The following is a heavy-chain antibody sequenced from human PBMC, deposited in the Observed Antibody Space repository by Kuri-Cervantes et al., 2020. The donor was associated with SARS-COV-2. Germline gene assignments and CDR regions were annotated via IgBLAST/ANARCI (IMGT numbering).Heavy chain of an antibody. J-gene: IGHJ5*02. D-gene: IGHD3-3*01. Sequence: SETLSLTCTVSGGSISSGSYYWSWIRQPAGKGLEWIGRIYTSGSTNYNPSLKSRVTISVDTSKNQFSLKLSSVTAADTAVYYCARGPSTIVGVVINREHWFDPWGQGTLVTVSS. CDR2: IYTSGST. CDR1: GGSISSGSYY. V-gene: IGHV4-61*02. CDR3: ARGPSTIVGVVINREHWFDP.